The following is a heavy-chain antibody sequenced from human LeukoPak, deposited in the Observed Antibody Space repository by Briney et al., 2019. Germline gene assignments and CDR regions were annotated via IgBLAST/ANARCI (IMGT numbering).Heavy chain of an antibody. J-gene: IGHJ3*02. CDR3: AKDRTYSSSWYEAFDI. CDR2: ISGSGSST. Sequence: GGSLRLSCAASGFTFSSYAMSWVRQAPGKGLEWVSAISGSGSSTYYADSVKGRFTISRDNSKNTLYLQMNSLRAEDTAVYYCAKDRTYSSSWYEAFDIWGQGTMVTVSS. CDR1: GFTFSSYA. D-gene: IGHD6-13*01. V-gene: IGHV3-23*01.